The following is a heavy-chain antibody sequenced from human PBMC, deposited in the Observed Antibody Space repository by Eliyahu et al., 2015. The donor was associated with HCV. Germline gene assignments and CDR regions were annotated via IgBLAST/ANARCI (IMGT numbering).Heavy chain of an antibody. J-gene: IGHJ4*02. CDR2: IYYTGDT. D-gene: IGHD7-27*01. V-gene: IGHV4-39*01. CDR1: GASITSSSYY. CDR3: ARMGTLDD. Sequence: QVQLQESGPGLVKPSETLSLTCSVSGASITSSSYYWGWIRQPPGKGLEWIGNIYYTGDTYYNPSLRGRVTVSLDTSKNQFSLKLTSMTAADTAVYYCARMGTLDDWGQGILVNVSS.